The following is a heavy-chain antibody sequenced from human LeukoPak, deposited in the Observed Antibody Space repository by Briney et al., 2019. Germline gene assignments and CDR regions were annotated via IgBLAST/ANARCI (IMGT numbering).Heavy chain of an antibody. J-gene: IGHJ4*02. Sequence: SETLSLTCTVCGGSISSDYWSWIPQPPGKGLEWIGYIYYSGSTNYNPSLKSRVTISVDTSKNQFSLKLSSVTAADTAVYYCARMRKQLVRFDYWGQGTLVTVSS. V-gene: IGHV4-59*01. CDR1: GGSISSDY. CDR2: IYYSGST. D-gene: IGHD6-6*01. CDR3: ARMRKQLVRFDY.